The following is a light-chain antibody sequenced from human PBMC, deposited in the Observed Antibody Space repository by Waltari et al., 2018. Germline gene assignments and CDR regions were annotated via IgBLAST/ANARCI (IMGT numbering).Light chain of an antibody. CDR3: NSRDTSANRLVI. J-gene: IGLJ2*01. V-gene: IGLV3-19*01. Sequence: SSELTQDPTVSVALGQTVRITCQGDSLRSFHASWYQQKPRQAPLLVIYGKNNRPAGIPDRFSGSSSGDTAFLTITGAQAEDEADYHCNSRDTSANRLVIFGGGTKLTVL. CDR1: SLRSFH. CDR2: GKN.